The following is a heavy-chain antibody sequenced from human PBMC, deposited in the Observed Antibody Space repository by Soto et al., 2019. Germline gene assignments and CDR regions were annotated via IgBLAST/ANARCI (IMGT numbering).Heavy chain of an antibody. CDR1: GFTFRSYG. Sequence: QVQLVESGGGVVQPGRSLRLSCAASGFTFRSYGMHRVRQAPGKGLEWVAVIWYDGSNKYYADSVKGRFTISRDNSKNTLYLQMNSLRAEDTAVYYCARNLGTTGYFDYWGQGTLVTVSS. J-gene: IGHJ4*02. V-gene: IGHV3-33*01. CDR3: ARNLGTTGYFDY. D-gene: IGHD4-17*01. CDR2: IWYDGSNK.